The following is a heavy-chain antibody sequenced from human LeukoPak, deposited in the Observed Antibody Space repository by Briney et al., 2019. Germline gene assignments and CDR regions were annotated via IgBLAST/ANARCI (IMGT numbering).Heavy chain of an antibody. CDR1: GFTVSNNR. D-gene: IGHD1-26*01. CDR2: IYSDGNT. Sequence: GGTLRLSCAASGFTVSNNRLSWVRQAPGMGLEWVSTIYSDGNTYYPDSVKGRFTISRDGSKNTLYLQLNSLRTEDTAIYYCVREREGSNSEHWGQGTLVTVSS. V-gene: IGHV3-53*01. J-gene: IGHJ1*01. CDR3: VREREGSNSEH.